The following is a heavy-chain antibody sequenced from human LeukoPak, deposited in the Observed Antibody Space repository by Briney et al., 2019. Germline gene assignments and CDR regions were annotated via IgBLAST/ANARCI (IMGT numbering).Heavy chain of an antibody. CDR1: GFTFSSHA. CDR3: AKAPYGTRYFDY. D-gene: IGHD2-2*01. J-gene: IGHJ4*02. V-gene: IGHV3-23*01. Sequence: GGSLRLSCAASGFTFSSHALSWVRQAPGKGLEWVSSLSGSGYNTYYADSVKGRFTISRDNSKNTVYLQMNSLRAEDTAVYYCAKAPYGTRYFDYWGQGTLVTVSS. CDR2: LSGSGYNT.